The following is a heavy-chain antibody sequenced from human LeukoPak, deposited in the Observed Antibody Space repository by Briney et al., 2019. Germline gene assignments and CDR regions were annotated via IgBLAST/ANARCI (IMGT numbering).Heavy chain of an antibody. J-gene: IGHJ4*02. D-gene: IGHD5-24*01. CDR1: GFTFSSYW. Sequence: GGSLILFCTASGFTFSSYWMNWVRQAPGKGLEWVANIKQDGSEKYYVDSVKGRFTISRDNAKKSLYLQMNSLRAEDTAVYYCARETEMANLDYWGQGTLVTVSS. CDR2: IKQDGSEK. V-gene: IGHV3-7*04. CDR3: ARETEMANLDY.